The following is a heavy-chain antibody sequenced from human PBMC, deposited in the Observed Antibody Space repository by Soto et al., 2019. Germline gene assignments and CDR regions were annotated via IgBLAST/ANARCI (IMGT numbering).Heavy chain of an antibody. CDR3: AREGSSSWYAY. V-gene: IGHV4-59*01. CDR2: IYHSGAT. CDR1: GGSIRNYY. J-gene: IGHJ4*02. D-gene: IGHD6-13*01. Sequence: PSETLSLTCTVSGGSIRNYYWSWIRQPPGKGLEWIGYIYHSGATYXNPSLKSRVTISVDTSKNQFSLKLSSVTAADTAVYYCAREGSSSWYAYWGQGILVTVSS.